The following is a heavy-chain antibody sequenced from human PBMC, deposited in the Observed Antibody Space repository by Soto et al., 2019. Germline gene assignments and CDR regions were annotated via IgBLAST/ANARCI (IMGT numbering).Heavy chain of an antibody. CDR2: IYYSGST. V-gene: IGHV4-39*01. D-gene: IGHD4-17*01. CDR3: ARHKPYGSQPYYYYMDV. J-gene: IGHJ6*03. Sequence: SETLSLTCTVSDGSIRSSSYYWGWIRQPPGKGPEWIGSIYYSGSTYYNPSLKSRVTISVDTSKNQFSLKLSSVTAADTAVYYCARHKPYGSQPYYYYMDVWGKGTTVTVSS. CDR1: DGSIRSSSYY.